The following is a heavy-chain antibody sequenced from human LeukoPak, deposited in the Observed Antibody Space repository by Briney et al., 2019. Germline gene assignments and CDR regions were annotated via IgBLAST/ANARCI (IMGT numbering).Heavy chain of an antibody. CDR2: IKQDGSEK. CDR1: GFTFSSYW. V-gene: IGHV3-7*01. D-gene: IGHD3-3*01. J-gene: IGHJ6*02. CDR3: ARGTYYDFWSGYYKTADYYGMDV. Sequence: GGSLRLSCAASGFTFSSYWMSWVRQAPGKGLEWVANIKQDGSEKYYVDSVKGRFTISRDNAKNSLYLQMNSLRAEDTAVYYCARGTYYDFWSGYYKTADYYGMDVWGQGTTVTVSS.